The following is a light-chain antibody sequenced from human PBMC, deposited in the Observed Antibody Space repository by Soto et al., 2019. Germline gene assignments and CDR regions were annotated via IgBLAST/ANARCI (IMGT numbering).Light chain of an antibody. Sequence: EIVMTQSQVTLSLSPGDTATLSCRASQTITSNLAWYQQKPGQPPRLLIYGASTRATGIPARFSGSGSGTEFTLTITNLQSEDFAVYYCQQYSSWVTFGGGTQLEI. CDR1: QTITSN. CDR3: QQYSSWVT. J-gene: IGKJ4*01. V-gene: IGKV3-15*01. CDR2: GAS.